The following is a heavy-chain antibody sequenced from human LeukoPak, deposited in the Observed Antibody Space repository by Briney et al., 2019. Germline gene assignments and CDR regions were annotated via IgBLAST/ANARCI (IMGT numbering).Heavy chain of an antibody. CDR1: GYTFTSYA. D-gene: IGHD3-10*01. Sequence: ASVKVSCKASGYTFTSYAMHWVRQAPGQRLEWMGWINAGNGNTKYSQKFQGRVTITRDTSASTAYMELSSLRSEDTAVYYCARDRVTMVRESYGMDVWGKGTTVTVSS. V-gene: IGHV1-3*01. J-gene: IGHJ6*04. CDR3: ARDRVTMVRESYGMDV. CDR2: INAGNGNT.